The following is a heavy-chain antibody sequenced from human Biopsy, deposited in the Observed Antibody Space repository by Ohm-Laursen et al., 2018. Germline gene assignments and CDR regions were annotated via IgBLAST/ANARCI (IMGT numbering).Heavy chain of an antibody. CDR3: ARGDYFDSNGYFWFDP. V-gene: IGHV4-59*12. CDR1: GDSISSYY. J-gene: IGHJ5*02. D-gene: IGHD3-22*01. CDR2: VYYTGST. Sequence: SDTLSLTCTVSGDSISSYYWSWIRQPPGKGLQWIGYVYYTGSTDYNPSLQSRVTMSGDTSKNQFSLKLNSVTAADTAVYYCARGDYFDSNGYFWFDPWGQGTLVTVSS.